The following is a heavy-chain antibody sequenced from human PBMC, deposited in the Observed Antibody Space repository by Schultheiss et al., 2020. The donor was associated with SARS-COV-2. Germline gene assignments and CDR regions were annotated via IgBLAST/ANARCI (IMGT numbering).Heavy chain of an antibody. CDR1: GYTFTSYY. V-gene: IGHV1-69*06. CDR2: IIPIFGTA. J-gene: IGHJ4*02. D-gene: IGHD2-15*01. Sequence: SVKVSCKASGYTFTSYYMHWVRQAPGQGLEWMGGIIPIFGTANYAQKFQGRVTMTEDTSTDTAYMELSSLRSEDTAVYYCARDLGGSGSLDYWGQGTLVTVSS. CDR3: ARDLGGSGSLDY.